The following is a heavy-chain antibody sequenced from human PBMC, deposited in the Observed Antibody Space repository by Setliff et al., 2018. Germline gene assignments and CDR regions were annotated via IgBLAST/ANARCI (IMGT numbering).Heavy chain of an antibody. D-gene: IGHD2-2*01. Sequence: GASVKVSCKASGYTFTGYYMHWVRQAPGQGLEWMGWINPNSGGTNYAQKLQGRVTMTTDTSTSTAYMELRSLRSDDTAVYYCARDGEVDCSSTSCYYSRADYWGQGTLVTVSS. CDR3: ARDGEVDCSSTSCYYSRADY. V-gene: IGHV1-2*02. CDR2: INPNSGGT. CDR1: GYTFTGYY. J-gene: IGHJ4*02.